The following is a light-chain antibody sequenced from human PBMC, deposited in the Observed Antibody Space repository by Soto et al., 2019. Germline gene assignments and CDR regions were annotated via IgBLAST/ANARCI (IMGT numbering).Light chain of an antibody. CDR1: SSDVGGYNY. Sequence: QSALTQPASVSGSPGQSITISCTGTSSDVGGYNYVSWYQQHPGKAPKLMIYDVSNRPSGVSNRFSGSKSGNTASLTISGRQAEDEADYYCSSYTSISTLYVFGTGTKVTVL. CDR2: DVS. V-gene: IGLV2-14*01. J-gene: IGLJ1*01. CDR3: SSYTSISTLYV.